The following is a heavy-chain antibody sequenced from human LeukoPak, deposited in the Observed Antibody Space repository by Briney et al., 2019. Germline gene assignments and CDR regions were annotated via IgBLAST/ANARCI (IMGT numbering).Heavy chain of an antibody. CDR1: GFTFGSYA. CDR3: ARDQVEQWSGVAWYIDY. J-gene: IGHJ4*02. Sequence: GGSLRLSCAASGFTFGSYAMSWVRQAPGKGLEWVSSISGNSDNIYYADSVKGRFTISRDNSKNTLYLQMNSLRAEDTAVYYCARDQVEQWSGVAWYIDYWGQGTLVTVSS. D-gene: IGHD6-19*01. CDR2: ISGNSDNI. V-gene: IGHV3-23*01.